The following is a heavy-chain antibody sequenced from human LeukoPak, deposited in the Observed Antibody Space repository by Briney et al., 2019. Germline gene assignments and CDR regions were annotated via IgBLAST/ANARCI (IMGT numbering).Heavy chain of an antibody. D-gene: IGHD5-18*01. V-gene: IGHV4-39*07. CDR2: IYYSGST. J-gene: IGHJ4*02. CDR1: GGSISSSSYY. Sequence: SETLSLTCTVSGGSISSSSYYWGWIRQPPGKGLEWIGSIYYSGSTYYNPSLKSRVTISVDTSKNQFSLKLSSVTAADTAVYYCAGVIDTAMGAFDYWGQGTLVTVSS. CDR3: AGVIDTAMGAFDY.